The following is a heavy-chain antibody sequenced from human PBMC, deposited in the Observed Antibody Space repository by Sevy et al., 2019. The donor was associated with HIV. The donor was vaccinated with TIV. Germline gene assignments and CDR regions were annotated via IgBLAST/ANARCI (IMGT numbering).Heavy chain of an antibody. J-gene: IGHJ4*02. Sequence: GGSLGLSCAASGFIVSSNYMSWVRQAPGKGLEWVSVIYSGGSTYYADSVKGRITISRDNSKNTLYLQMNSLRAEDTAVYYCASGHFDYWGQGTLVTVSS. D-gene: IGHD2-8*02. CDR3: ASGHFDY. CDR2: IYSGGST. V-gene: IGHV3-66*01. CDR1: GFIVSSNY.